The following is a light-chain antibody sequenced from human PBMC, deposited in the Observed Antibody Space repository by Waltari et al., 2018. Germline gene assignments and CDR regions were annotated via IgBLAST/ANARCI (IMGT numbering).Light chain of an antibody. CDR2: KVS. CDR1: QSLVSSVGNTY. V-gene: IGKV2-30*01. Sequence: DVVRTQSRPPLAVTLGQLASISCSSIQSLVSSVGNTYFNWFQQRPGQSPRRLLYKVSNRDSGVPDRFSGSGSGTDFTLRISRVEAEDVGIYYCMQGTHRPWTFGQGTRVEIK. CDR3: MQGTHRPWT. J-gene: IGKJ1*01.